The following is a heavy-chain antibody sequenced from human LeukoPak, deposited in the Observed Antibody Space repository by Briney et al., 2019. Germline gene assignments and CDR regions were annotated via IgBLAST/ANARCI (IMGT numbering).Heavy chain of an antibody. Sequence: GGSLSLSCAASGFTFSSYAMSWVRQAPGEGLEWVSAISGSGGSTYYADYVKGRFTISRDNYKNTLSLQMNSLRAEDTAVYYCAKDSGSYLKNWFDPWGQGTLVTVSS. D-gene: IGHD1-26*01. J-gene: IGHJ5*02. V-gene: IGHV3-23*01. CDR3: AKDSGSYLKNWFDP. CDR2: ISGSGGST. CDR1: GFTFSSYA.